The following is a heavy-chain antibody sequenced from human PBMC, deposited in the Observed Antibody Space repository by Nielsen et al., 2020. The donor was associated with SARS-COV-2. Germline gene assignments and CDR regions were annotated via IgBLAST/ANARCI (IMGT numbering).Heavy chain of an antibody. CDR3: ARDRVAVAQTTWYFDL. V-gene: IGHV4-4*02. CDR1: GGSISSSNW. CDR2: IYHSGST. Sequence: SETLSLTCAISGGSISSSNWWSWVRQPPGKGLEWIGEIYHSGSTNYNPSLKSRVTISVDKSKNQFSLKLSSVTAADTAVYYCARDRVAVAQTTWYFDLWGRGTLVTVSS. D-gene: IGHD6-19*01. J-gene: IGHJ2*01.